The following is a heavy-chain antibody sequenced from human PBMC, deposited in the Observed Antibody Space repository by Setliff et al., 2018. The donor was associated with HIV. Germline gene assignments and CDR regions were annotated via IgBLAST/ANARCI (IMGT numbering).Heavy chain of an antibody. J-gene: IGHJ3*02. V-gene: IGHV5-51*01. D-gene: IGHD3-22*01. CDR1: GYTFPIYW. CDR3: ARWGGLGSMIAVVPYLDAFDI. CDR2: VSPSDSDT. Sequence: GESLKISCKGSGYTFPIYWIGWVRQMPGKGLEWMGIVSPSDSDTRYSPSFQGQVTISVDKSISTAYLQWTSLKASDTAMYYCARWGGLGSMIAVVPYLDAFDIWGQGKTVTVSS.